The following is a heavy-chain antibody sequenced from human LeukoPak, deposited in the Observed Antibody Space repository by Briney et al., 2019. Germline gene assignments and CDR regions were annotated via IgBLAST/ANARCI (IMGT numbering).Heavy chain of an antibody. D-gene: IGHD2-15*01. J-gene: IGHJ4*02. V-gene: IGHV3-7*01. Sequence: GGSLRLSCSASGFSFRNYWMGWVRQAPGKGLEWVANAKPDGSAEYYADSVRGRFTASRDNANNLLYLQMNRLRAEDTAVYYCARDGGLHTNFDYWGQGTLLTVSS. CDR2: AKPDGSAE. CDR3: ARDGGLHTNFDY. CDR1: GFSFRNYW.